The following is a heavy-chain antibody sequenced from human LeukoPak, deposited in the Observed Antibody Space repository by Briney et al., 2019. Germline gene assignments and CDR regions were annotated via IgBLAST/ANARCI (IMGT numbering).Heavy chain of an antibody. D-gene: IGHD5-18*01. CDR1: GGTFSISA. CDR2: IIPFLNIT. Sequence: SVTVSCTTSGGTFSISAITWVRQAPGLGLAWMGRIIPFLNITTYAKKFQGRVTITADTATSTVYMELSSLRSEETAVYYCAKDQGLTAPPPYGLDVWGQGTTVIVTS. CDR3: AKDQGLTAPPPYGLDV. J-gene: IGHJ6*02. V-gene: IGHV1-69*04.